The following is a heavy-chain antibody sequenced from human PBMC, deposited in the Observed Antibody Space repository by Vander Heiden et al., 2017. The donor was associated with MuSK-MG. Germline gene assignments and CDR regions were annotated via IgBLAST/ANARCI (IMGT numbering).Heavy chain of an antibody. CDR3: ARAPRVERIAAAGLYFDY. Sequence: QVQLQQWGAGLLKPSETLSLTCAVYGGSFSGYYWSWIRQPPGKGLEWIGEINHSGSTNYNPSLKSRVTISVDTSKNQFSLKLSSVTAADTAVYYCARAPRVERIAAAGLYFDYWGQGTLVTVSS. J-gene: IGHJ4*02. V-gene: IGHV4-34*01. CDR2: INHSGST. D-gene: IGHD6-13*01. CDR1: GGSFSGYY.